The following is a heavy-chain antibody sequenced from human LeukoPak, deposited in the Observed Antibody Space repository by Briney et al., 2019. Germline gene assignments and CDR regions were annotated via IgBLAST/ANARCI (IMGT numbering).Heavy chain of an antibody. V-gene: IGHV4-59*01. CDR3: AGGGYCSSSSCFAPLFDW. CDR1: GASISRYY. D-gene: IGHD2-2*01. J-gene: IGHJ4*02. CDR2: IHYSGGT. Sequence: SETLSLTCTVSGASISRYYWSWIRQPPGKGREWIGYIHYSGGTNYNASLKSRVAMSLDTSKNQFSLRLRSVTAADTALYFCAGGGYCSSSSCFAPLFDWWGQGTLVTVSS.